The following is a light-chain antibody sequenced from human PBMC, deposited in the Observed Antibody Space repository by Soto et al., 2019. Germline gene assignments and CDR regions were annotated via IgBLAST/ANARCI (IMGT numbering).Light chain of an antibody. CDR2: WAS. CDR3: LQHYGNPQT. V-gene: IGKV4-1*01. J-gene: IGKJ1*01. Sequence: DIVMTQSTDSLAVSLGERATMNCKCSRSVLYKSNNKNHLAWYQQKPGQPPQLIIYWASTRESGVTERFSGSGSGTDFTLTISSLQAEDVAVYYCLQHYGNPQTFGQGTKVDI. CDR1: RSVLYKSNNKNH.